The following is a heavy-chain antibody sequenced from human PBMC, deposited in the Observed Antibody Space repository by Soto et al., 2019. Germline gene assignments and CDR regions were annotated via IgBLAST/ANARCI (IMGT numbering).Heavy chain of an antibody. Sequence: SETLSLTCIVSGGSISGYYWSWIRQPAGKELEWIGRICIGGSTNYHPSLNSRGTMSVDTSKNLISLKLTSVTAADTAIYYGARDRGYSYGPFASWGQGALVTVSS. D-gene: IGHD5-18*01. J-gene: IGHJ4*02. CDR3: ARDRGYSYGPFAS. CDR2: ICIGGST. V-gene: IGHV4-4*07. CDR1: GGSISGYY.